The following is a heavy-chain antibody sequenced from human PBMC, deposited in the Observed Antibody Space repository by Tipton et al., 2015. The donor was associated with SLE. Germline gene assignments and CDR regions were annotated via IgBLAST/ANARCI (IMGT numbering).Heavy chain of an antibody. CDR3: ARDTYFGLDV. D-gene: IGHD5-18*01. J-gene: IGHJ6*02. Sequence: TLSLTCAVYGGSFSGYYWSSIRQPPGKGLEWIGDINHSGSTNYNPSLKSRVTMSIDMSKNQFSLSLTSVTAADTAIYYCARDTYFGLDVWGQGTTVIVSS. CDR2: INHSGST. CDR1: GGSFSGYY. V-gene: IGHV4-34*01.